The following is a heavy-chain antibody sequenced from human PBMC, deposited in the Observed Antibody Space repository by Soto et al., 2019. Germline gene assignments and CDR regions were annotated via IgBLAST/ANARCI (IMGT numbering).Heavy chain of an antibody. CDR3: ARHHVRGRTIAGAAEF. J-gene: IGHJ4*02. V-gene: IGHV4-34*01. CDR2: INHSGNT. D-gene: IGHD1-26*01. Sequence: QVQLQQWGAGLLKPSETLSLTCAVYGKSLSGYYWSWIRQPPGKALEWIGEINHSGNTNYNPSLKSRVTISVDKSKNQLCLNLSSVTAADTAMYYCARHHVRGRTIAGAAEFWGQGTLVTVSS. CDR1: GKSLSGYY.